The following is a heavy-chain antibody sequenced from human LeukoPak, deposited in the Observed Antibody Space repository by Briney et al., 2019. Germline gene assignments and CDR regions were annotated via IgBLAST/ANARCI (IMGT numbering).Heavy chain of an antibody. V-gene: IGHV3-21*06. D-gene: IGHD1-14*01. Sequence: GGSLRLSCTASGLTFSTSGFNWVRQAPGKGLEWVASIGPTGSDRYHADSIKGRFTISRDNANNFLYLQMNSLRAEDTAVYYCATETNGRHYDYWGQGTLLTVTS. CDR1: GLTFSTSG. J-gene: IGHJ4*02. CDR3: ATETNGRHYDY. CDR2: IGPTGSDR.